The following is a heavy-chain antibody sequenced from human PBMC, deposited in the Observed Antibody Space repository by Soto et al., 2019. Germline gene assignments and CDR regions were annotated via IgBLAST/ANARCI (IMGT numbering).Heavy chain of an antibody. CDR2: IYPGDSDT. D-gene: IGHD6-13*01. V-gene: IGHV5-51*01. Sequence: GESQKVSSKGAGYSFTSYWIGWVRQMPGKGLEWMGIIYPGDSDTRYSPSFQGQVTISADKSISTAYLQWSSLKASDTAMYYCARTSAAGKYYYGMDVWGQGTTVTVSS. CDR3: ARTSAAGKYYYGMDV. CDR1: GYSFTSYW. J-gene: IGHJ6*02.